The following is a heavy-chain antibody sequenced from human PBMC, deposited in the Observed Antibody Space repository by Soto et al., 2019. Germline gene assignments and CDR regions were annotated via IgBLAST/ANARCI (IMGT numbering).Heavy chain of an antibody. J-gene: IGHJ4*02. D-gene: IGHD1-26*01. CDR3: ARGDGTWGLAIHPTPYFDY. V-gene: IGHV3-33*01. CDR1: GFTFSSYG. CDR2: IWYDGSNK. Sequence: HPGGSLRLSCAASGFTFSSYGMHWVRQAPGKGLEWVAVIWYDGSNKYYADSVKGRFTISRDNSKNTLYLQMNSLRAEDTAVYYCARGDGTWGLAIHPTPYFDYWGKGTLVTVSS.